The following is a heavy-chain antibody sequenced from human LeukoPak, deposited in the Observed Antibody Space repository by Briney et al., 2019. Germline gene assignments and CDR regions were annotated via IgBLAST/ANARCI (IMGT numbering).Heavy chain of an antibody. CDR1: GFTLSSYW. J-gene: IGHJ4*02. CDR3: ARDQGVSGPRDY. V-gene: IGHV3-7*01. Sequence: GGSLRLSCAASGFTLSSYWMSWVRQAPGKGLEWVANIKQDGSEKYYVDSVKGRFTISGDNAKNSLYLQMNSLRDEDTAVYYCARDQGVSGPRDYWGQGILVTVSS. CDR2: IKQDGSEK. D-gene: IGHD1/OR15-1a*01.